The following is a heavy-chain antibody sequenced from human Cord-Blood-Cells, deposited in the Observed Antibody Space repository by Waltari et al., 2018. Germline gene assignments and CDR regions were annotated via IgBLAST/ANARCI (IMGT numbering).Heavy chain of an antibody. V-gene: IGHV1-69*06. Sequence: QVQLVQSGAEVKKPGSSVKVSCKASGGTFSSYAISWVRQAPGQGLEWMGGIIPIFGTANYEQKFQGRGTITADKSTSTAYMELSSLRSEDTAVYYCASIAAAGTEYFQHWGQGTLVTVSS. CDR1: GGTFSSYA. J-gene: IGHJ1*01. CDR2: IIPIFGTA. CDR3: ASIAAAGTEYFQH. D-gene: IGHD6-13*01.